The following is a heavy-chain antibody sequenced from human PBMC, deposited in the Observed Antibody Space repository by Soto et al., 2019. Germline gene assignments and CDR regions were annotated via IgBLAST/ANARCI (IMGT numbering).Heavy chain of an antibody. D-gene: IGHD6-19*01. CDR1: GDSVSSNSAA. CDR2: TYYRSKWYN. V-gene: IGHV6-1*01. J-gene: IGHJ5*02. CDR3: ARDPEIAVAGINWFDP. Sequence: PSQTLSLTCAISGDSVSSNSAAWNWIRQSPSRGLEWLGRTYYRSKWYNDYAVSVKSRITINPDTSKNQFSLQLNSVTPEDTAVYYCARDPEIAVAGINWFDPWGQGTLVTVSS.